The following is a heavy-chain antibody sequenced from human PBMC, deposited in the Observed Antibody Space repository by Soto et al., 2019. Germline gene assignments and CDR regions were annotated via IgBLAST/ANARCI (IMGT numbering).Heavy chain of an antibody. D-gene: IGHD3-22*01. V-gene: IGHV1-18*01. J-gene: IGHJ6*02. CDR3: AREDYYDSSGYYPPGDYYGMDV. CDR2: ISAYNGNT. Sequence: GASVKVSCKASGGTFSSYAISWARQAPGQGLEWMGWISAYNGNTNYAQKLQGRVTMTTDTSTSTAYMELRSLRSDDTAVYYCAREDYYDSSGYYPPGDYYGMDVWGQGTTVTVSS. CDR1: GGTFSSYA.